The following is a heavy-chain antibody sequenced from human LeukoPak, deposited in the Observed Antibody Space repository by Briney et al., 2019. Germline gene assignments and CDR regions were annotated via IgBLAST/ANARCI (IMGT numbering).Heavy chain of an antibody. Sequence: SETLSLTCTVSGYSISSGYYWGWIRQPPGKGLEWIGSIYHSGSTNYNPSLKSRVTISVDTSKNQFSLKLSSVTAADTAVYYCARKGRRWLQLGGINDAFDIWGQGTMVTVSS. J-gene: IGHJ3*02. CDR2: IYHSGST. V-gene: IGHV4-38-2*02. CDR3: ARKGRRWLQLGGINDAFDI. D-gene: IGHD5-24*01. CDR1: GYSISSGYY.